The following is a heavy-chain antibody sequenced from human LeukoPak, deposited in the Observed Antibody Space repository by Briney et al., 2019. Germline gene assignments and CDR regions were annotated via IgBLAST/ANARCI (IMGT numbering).Heavy chain of an antibody. D-gene: IGHD2-2*01. V-gene: IGHV3-30*02. CDR3: AKDQGYCSSTSCPPDY. J-gene: IGHJ4*02. CDR2: IRYDGSNK. Sequence: PGGSLRLSCAASGCTFSSYGMHWVRQAPGKGLEWVAFIRYDGSNKYYADSVKGRFTISRDNSKNTLYLQMNSLRAEDTAVYYCAKDQGYCSSTSCPPDYWGQGTLVTVSS. CDR1: GCTFSSYG.